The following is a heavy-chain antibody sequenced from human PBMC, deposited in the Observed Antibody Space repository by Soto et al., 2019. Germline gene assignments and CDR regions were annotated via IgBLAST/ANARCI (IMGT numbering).Heavy chain of an antibody. J-gene: IGHJ6*02. CDR2: ISYDGSNK. V-gene: IGHV3-30-3*01. CDR3: ARAGYCSSTSCYPYYYYYGMDV. Sequence: QVQLVESGGGVVQPGRSLRLSCAASGFTFSSYAMHWVRQAPGKGLEWVAVISYDGSNKYYADSVKGRFTISRDNSKNALYLQMISLRAEDTAVYYCARAGYCSSTSCYPYYYYYGMDVWGQGTTVTVSS. D-gene: IGHD2-2*01. CDR1: GFTFSSYA.